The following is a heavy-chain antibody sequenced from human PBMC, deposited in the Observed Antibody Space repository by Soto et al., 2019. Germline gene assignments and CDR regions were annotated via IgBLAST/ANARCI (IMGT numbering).Heavy chain of an antibody. V-gene: IGHV1-69*06. CDR3: ATNWGYCSSTSCYGEDYYYGMDV. CDR1: GGTFSSYA. Sequence: QVQLVQSGAEVKKPGSSVKVSCKASGGTFSSYAISWVRQAPGQGLEWMGGIIPIFGTANYAQKFQGRVTITADKSTSTAYMELSSLRSEDTAVYYCATNWGYCSSTSCYGEDYYYGMDVWGQGTTVTVSS. J-gene: IGHJ6*02. D-gene: IGHD2-2*01. CDR2: IIPIFGTA.